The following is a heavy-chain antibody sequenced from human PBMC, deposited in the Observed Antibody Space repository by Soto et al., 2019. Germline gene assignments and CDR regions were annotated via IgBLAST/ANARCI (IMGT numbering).Heavy chain of an antibody. CDR1: GGSISSGGYY. D-gene: IGHD6-13*01. CDR2: IYYSGST. CDR3: ARAKAPLYSSSWYWFDP. J-gene: IGHJ5*02. Sequence: SETLSLTCTVSGGSISSGGYYWSWIRQHPGKGLEWIGYIYYSGSTNYNPSLKSRVTISVDTSKNQFSLKLSSVTAADTAVYYCARAKAPLYSSSWYWFDPWGQGTLLTVSS. V-gene: IGHV4-61*08.